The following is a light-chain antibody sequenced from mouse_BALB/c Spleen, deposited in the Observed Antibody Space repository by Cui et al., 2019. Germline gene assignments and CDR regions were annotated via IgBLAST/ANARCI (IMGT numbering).Light chain of an antibody. J-gene: IGKJ2*01. Sequence: NIVMTQSPKSMSMSVGERVTLSCKASENVGTYVSWYQQKPEQSPKLLIYGASNRYTGVPDRFTGSGSATDFTLTISSVQAEDLADYRCGQSYSYPYTFGGGTKLEIK. CDR1: ENVGTY. CDR3: GQSYSYPYT. CDR2: GAS. V-gene: IGKV6-20*01.